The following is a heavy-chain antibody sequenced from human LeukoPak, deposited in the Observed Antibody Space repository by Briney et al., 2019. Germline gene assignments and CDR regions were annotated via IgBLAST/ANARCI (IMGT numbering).Heavy chain of an antibody. CDR1: GYTLTELS. D-gene: IGHD3-3*01. Sequence: ASVKVSCKVSGYTLTELSMHWVRQAPGKGLEWMGGFDPEDGETIYAQKFQGRVTMTEDTSTDTAYMELSSLRPEDTAVYYCATVKDDFWSGYPSIWGQGTLVTVSS. V-gene: IGHV1-24*01. CDR3: ATVKDDFWSGYPSI. CDR2: FDPEDGET. J-gene: IGHJ4*02.